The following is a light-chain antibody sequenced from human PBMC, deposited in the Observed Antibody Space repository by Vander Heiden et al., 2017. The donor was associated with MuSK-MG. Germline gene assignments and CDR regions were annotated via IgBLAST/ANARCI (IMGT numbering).Light chain of an antibody. CDR1: QSIFYSSNNKNY. J-gene: IGKJ2*01. Sequence: DIVMTQSPDSLAVSLGERATINCKSSQSIFYSSNNKNYLAWYQQKPGQPPKLFIYWASIRESGVPDRFSGSGSGTDITLTISSLQAEDVAVYYCQQYYTTPYTFGQGTKVEIK. CDR3: QQYYTTPYT. V-gene: IGKV4-1*01. CDR2: WAS.